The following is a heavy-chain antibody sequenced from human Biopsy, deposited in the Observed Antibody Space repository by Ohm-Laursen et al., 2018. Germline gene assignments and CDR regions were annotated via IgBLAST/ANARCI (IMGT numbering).Heavy chain of an antibody. V-gene: IGHV3-9*01. CDR3: AKIHCSGGSCYPNAFDM. CDR1: GFTVNDHA. J-gene: IGHJ3*02. Sequence: RSLRLSCAASGFTVNDHAMHWVRQPPGKGLEWVSGISWNSVGIGYADSVKGRFTISRDNAKNFLYLQMNNLRPEDTALYYCAKIHCSGGSCYPNAFDMWGHGTRVTVS. D-gene: IGHD2-15*01. CDR2: ISWNSVGI.